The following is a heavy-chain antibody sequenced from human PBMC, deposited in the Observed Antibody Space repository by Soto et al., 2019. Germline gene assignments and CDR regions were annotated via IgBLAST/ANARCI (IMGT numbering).Heavy chain of an antibody. CDR2: ISTSGDRP. CDR3: AFKGVFHLHY. Sequence: GWSLGLACAGSGFTFSGYAMTWVRQAPGQGMEWVSVISTSGDRPDYADSVKGRFTISRDNSKNMLYLQMNSLRVEDTAIYYCAFKGVFHLHYWGHGTPVTVSS. J-gene: IGHJ4*01. CDR1: GFTFSGYA. V-gene: IGHV3-23*01. D-gene: IGHD3-16*01.